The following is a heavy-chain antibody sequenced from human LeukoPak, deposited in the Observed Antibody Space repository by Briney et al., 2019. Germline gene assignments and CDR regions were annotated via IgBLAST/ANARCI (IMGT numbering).Heavy chain of an antibody. Sequence: PSETLSLTCTVSGGSISSSSYYWGWIRQPPGKGLEWIGSIYYSGSTYYNPSLKSRVTISVDTSKNQFSLKLSSVTAADTAVYYCARGYCSSTSCYAPPDYWGQGTLVTVSS. CDR1: GGSISSSSYY. J-gene: IGHJ4*02. CDR2: IYYSGST. CDR3: ARGYCSSTSCYAPPDY. D-gene: IGHD2-2*01. V-gene: IGHV4-39*07.